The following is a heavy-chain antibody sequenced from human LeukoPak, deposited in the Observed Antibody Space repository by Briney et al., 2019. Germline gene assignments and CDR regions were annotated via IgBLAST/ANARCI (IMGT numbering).Heavy chain of an antibody. V-gene: IGHV3-48*01. CDR1: GFTFSSYS. D-gene: IGHD3-16*01. CDR3: ARGRGLVDY. J-gene: IGHJ4*02. CDR2: ISSSSTI. Sequence: GGSLRLSCAASGFTFSSYSMNWVRQAPGKGLEWVSYISSSSTIYYADSVKGRFTISKDNAKNSLYLQMNSLRAEDTAVYYCARGRGLVDYWGQGTLVTVSS.